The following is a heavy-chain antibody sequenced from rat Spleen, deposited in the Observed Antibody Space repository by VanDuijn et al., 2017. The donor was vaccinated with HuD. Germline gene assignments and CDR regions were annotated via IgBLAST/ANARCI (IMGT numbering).Heavy chain of an antibody. Sequence: EVQLQESGPGLVKPSQSLSLTCSVTGYSITSSYRWNWIRKFPGNKLEWMGYKNSAGTTNYNPSPKSRISITRDTSKNQFFLQVNSVTTEDTATYYCASLYSSYSLYYFDYWGQGVMVTVSS. V-gene: IGHV3-3*01. CDR1: GYSITSSYR. D-gene: IGHD1-2*01. J-gene: IGHJ2*01. CDR3: ASLYSSYSLYYFDY. CDR2: KNSAGTT.